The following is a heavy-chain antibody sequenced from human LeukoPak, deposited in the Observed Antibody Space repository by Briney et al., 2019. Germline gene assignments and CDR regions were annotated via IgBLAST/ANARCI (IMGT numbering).Heavy chain of an antibody. V-gene: IGHV4-39*01. CDR1: GGSTISSRYY. CDR3: ARQRGRDYYKYYLDV. J-gene: IGHJ6*03. Sequence: SETLSLTCTLSGGSTISSRYYTGSIRPPPGEGLEGVGSIYYSGTTYYNPSLKSRVTISVDTSKNQFSLKLTSVTAADTAVYYCARQRGRDYYKYYLDVWGKGTTVIVSS. D-gene: IGHD3-3*01. CDR2: IYYSGTT.